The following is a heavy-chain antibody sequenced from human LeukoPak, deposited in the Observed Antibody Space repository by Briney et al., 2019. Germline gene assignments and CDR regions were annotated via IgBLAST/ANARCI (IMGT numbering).Heavy chain of an antibody. CDR1: GGSISSYY. CDR3: AREGDHGDYFDY. J-gene: IGHJ4*02. Sequence: SETLSLTCTVSGGSISSYYWSWIRQPPGKGLEWIGYIHYSGSTNYNPSLKSRVTISVDTSKNQFSLKLSSVTAADTAVYYCAREGDHGDYFDYWGQGTLVTVSS. D-gene: IGHD4-17*01. V-gene: IGHV4-59*01. CDR2: IHYSGST.